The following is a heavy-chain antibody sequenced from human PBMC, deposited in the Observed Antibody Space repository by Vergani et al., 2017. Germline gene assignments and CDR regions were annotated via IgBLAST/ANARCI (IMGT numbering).Heavy chain of an antibody. Sequence: QVQLQESCPGLVKPSQTLSLTCTVSGGSISSGSYYWSWIRQPAGKGLDWIGRIYTSEITHYNPSLKSRVTISVETSKNQFSLKLSSVTAADTAVYYCARGGYTAMGDYWGQGTLVTVAS. CDR3: ARGGYTAMGDY. J-gene: IGHJ4*02. CDR1: GGSISSGSYY. D-gene: IGHD5-18*01. V-gene: IGHV4-61*02. CDR2: IYTSEIT.